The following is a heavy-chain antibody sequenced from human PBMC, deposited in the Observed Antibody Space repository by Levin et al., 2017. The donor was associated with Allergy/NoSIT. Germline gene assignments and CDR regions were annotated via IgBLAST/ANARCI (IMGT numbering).Heavy chain of an antibody. D-gene: IGHD2-21*02. Sequence: GGSLRLSCAASGFTFSSYAMHWVRQAPGKGLEWVAVISYDGSNKYYADSVKGRFTISRDNSKNTLYLQMNSLRAEDTAVYYCARDRELLLDPTGAFDYWGQGTLVTVSS. CDR3: ARDRELLLDPTGAFDY. V-gene: IGHV3-30-3*01. CDR2: ISYDGSNK. CDR1: GFTFSSYA. J-gene: IGHJ4*02.